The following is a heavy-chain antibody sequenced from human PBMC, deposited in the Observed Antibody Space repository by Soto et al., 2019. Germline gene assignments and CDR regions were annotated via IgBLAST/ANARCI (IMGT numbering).Heavy chain of an antibody. D-gene: IGHD3-3*01. CDR1: GFTFGDYA. CDR3: TRDRRYGALSDLEWLLGGFDP. J-gene: IGHJ5*02. CDR2: IRSKAYGGTT. V-gene: IGHV3-49*03. Sequence: PVGSLRLSCTASGFTFGDYAMSWFRQAPGKGLEWVGFIRSKAYGGTTEYAASVKGRFTISRDDSKSIAYLQMNSLKTEDTAVYYCTRDRRYGALSDLEWLLGGFDPWGQGTLVTVSS.